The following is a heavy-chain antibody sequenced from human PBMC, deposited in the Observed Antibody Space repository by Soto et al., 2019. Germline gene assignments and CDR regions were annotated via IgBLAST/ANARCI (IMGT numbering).Heavy chain of an antibody. V-gene: IGHV6-1*01. J-gene: IGHJ4*02. CDR2: TYYRSKWYN. Sequence: SQTLSRTCAISGDSVSSNSAAWNWFRQSPSRGLEWLGRTYYRSKWYNDYAVSVKSRITINPDTSKNQFSLQLNSVTPEDTAVYYGARGESISVAWFDYWGQGTLVTVS. CDR3: ARGESISVAWFDY. CDR1: GDSVSSNSAA. D-gene: IGHD6-19*01.